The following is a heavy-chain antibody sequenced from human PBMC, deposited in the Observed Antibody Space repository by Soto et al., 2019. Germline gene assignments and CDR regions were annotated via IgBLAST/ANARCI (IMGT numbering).Heavy chain of an antibody. J-gene: IGHJ1*01. CDR2: INWNSGSI. Sequence: RRLSCAASGFTFEDYAMHWVRQVPGKGLEWVSGINWNSGSIGYGDSVKGRFAISRDNAKNSLHLQMNSLSAEDTAFYYCVKDESINWYSGHFRHWGQGTLVTVSS. V-gene: IGHV3-9*01. CDR1: GFTFEDYA. D-gene: IGHD6-13*01. CDR3: VKDESINWYSGHFRH.